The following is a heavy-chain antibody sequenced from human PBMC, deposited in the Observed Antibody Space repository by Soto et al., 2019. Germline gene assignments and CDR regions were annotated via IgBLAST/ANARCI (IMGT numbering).Heavy chain of an antibody. Sequence: SVKVSCKASGGTFSSYAISWVRQAPGQGLEWMGGIIPIFGTANYAQKFQGRVTITADESTSTAYMELSSLRSEDTAVYYCARDRVYCSSTSCYGYYGMDVWGQGTTVTVSS. CDR3: ARDRVYCSSTSCYGYYGMDV. CDR1: GGTFSSYA. D-gene: IGHD2-2*01. CDR2: IIPIFGTA. J-gene: IGHJ6*02. V-gene: IGHV1-69*13.